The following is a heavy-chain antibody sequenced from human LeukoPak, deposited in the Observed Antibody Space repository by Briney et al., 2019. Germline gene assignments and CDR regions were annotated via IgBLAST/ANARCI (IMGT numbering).Heavy chain of an antibody. Sequence: GESLKISCKGSGYSFSSNWIGWVRQAPGKGLEWVGRIKSKTDGGTTDYAAPVKGRFTISRDNAKNSLYLQMNSLRAEDTALYYCAKDYGSSWYFDYWGQGTLVTVSS. V-gene: IGHV3-15*05. CDR1: GYSFSSNW. CDR3: AKDYGSSWYFDY. D-gene: IGHD6-13*01. J-gene: IGHJ4*02. CDR2: IKSKTDGGTT.